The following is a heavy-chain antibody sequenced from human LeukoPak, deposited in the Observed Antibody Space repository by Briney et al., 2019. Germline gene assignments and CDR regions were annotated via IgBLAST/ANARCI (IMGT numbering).Heavy chain of an antibody. CDR3: AKYSSSWYGWFDP. V-gene: IGHV3-64*04. D-gene: IGHD6-13*01. CDR2: IRSDGVDV. Sequence: GGSLRLSCSVSGFTFSSYAMHWVRQAPGKGLEYVSVIRSDGVDVYYTDSVKGRFTISRDNSKNTLYLQMNSLRAEDTAIYYCAKYSSSWYGWFDPWGQGTRVTVSS. J-gene: IGHJ5*02. CDR1: GFTFSSYA.